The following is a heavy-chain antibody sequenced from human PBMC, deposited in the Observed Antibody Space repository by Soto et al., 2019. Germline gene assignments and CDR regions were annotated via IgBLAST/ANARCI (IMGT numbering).Heavy chain of an antibody. D-gene: IGHD3-10*02. Sequence: PGGSLRLSCAASGFTFSSYAMHWVRQAPGKGLEWVAVISYDGSNKYYADSVKGRFTISRDNSKNTLYLQMNSLRAEDTAVYYCARDGWLLVSALDYWGQGTLVTVSS. CDR1: GFTFSSYA. J-gene: IGHJ4*02. CDR2: ISYDGSNK. V-gene: IGHV3-30-3*01. CDR3: ARDGWLLVSALDY.